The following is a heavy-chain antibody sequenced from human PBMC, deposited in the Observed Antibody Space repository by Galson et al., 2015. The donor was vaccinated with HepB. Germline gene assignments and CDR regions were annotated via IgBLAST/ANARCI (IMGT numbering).Heavy chain of an antibody. Sequence: SVKVSCKASGRTFSSYAISWVRQAPGQGLEWMGGIIPMFGTADYAQNFRGRVTITADVSTSTAYMELSSLRSEDTAVYYCAGFDDYSSRGVYYYYMDVWGKGTTVTVSS. CDR3: AGFDDYSSRGVYYYYMDV. CDR2: IIPMFGTA. J-gene: IGHJ6*03. V-gene: IGHV1-69*13. D-gene: IGHD2-21*01. CDR1: GRTFSSYA.